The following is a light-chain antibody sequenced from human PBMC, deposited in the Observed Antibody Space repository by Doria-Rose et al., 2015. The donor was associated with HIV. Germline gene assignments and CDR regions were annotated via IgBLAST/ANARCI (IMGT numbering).Light chain of an antibody. CDR1: QDINSY. Sequence: PSSLSASVGDRVTITCQASQDINSYLNWYQHKPGRAPKLLIYDASNLETGVPSRFSGSGSGTDFTFTISSLQPEDIATYYCQQYDDLPLAFGGGTNV. CDR3: QQYDDLPLA. J-gene: IGKJ4*01. CDR2: DAS. V-gene: IGKV1-33*01.